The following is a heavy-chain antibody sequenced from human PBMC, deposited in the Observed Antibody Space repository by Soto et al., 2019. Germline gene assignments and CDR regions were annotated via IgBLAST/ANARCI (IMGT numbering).Heavy chain of an antibody. V-gene: IGHV3-64D*08. D-gene: IGHD2-15*01. J-gene: IGHJ3*02. CDR1: GFSFSTYV. CDR2: ISSDGHTT. Sequence: GGSLRLSCSASGFSFSTYVLHWVRLAPGKGLDYVSAISSDGHTTYYADSVKGRFTISRDNSKNIVYLQMSSLRPEDTAVYYCAKDPFCSATNCFRPFDIWGQGTMVTVSS. CDR3: AKDPFCSATNCFRPFDI.